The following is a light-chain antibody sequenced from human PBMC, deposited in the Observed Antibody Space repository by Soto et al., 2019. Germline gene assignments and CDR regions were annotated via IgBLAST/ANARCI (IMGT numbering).Light chain of an antibody. V-gene: IGKV1-39*01. CDR3: QQSFRTPYT. Sequence: DIQMTQSPSSPSASVGDRVTITCRASQTINKNLNWYQQKPGQAPNLLIYSASDFQSGVPSRFSGSGSGTEFTLTINGLQPEDFATYYCQQSFRTPYTFGQGTDLAI. CDR1: QTINKN. J-gene: IGKJ2*01. CDR2: SAS.